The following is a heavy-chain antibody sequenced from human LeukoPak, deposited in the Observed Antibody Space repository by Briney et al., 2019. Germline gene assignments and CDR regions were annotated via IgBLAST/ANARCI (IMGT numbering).Heavy chain of an antibody. CDR1: GGTFDSHA. V-gene: IGHV1-69*05. Sequence: GASVKVSCKASGGTFDSHAISWVRQAPGQGLEWLGGIIPIFKTPNYAPKFQGRVTITTDESVTTAYMELTSLRPEDTAVYYCAGTPRFGGIPTCSGISCFTPGAKVTLV. D-gene: IGHD2-15*01. J-gene: IGHJ5*02. CDR2: IIPIFKTP. CDR3: AGTPRFGGIPTCSGISCFTP.